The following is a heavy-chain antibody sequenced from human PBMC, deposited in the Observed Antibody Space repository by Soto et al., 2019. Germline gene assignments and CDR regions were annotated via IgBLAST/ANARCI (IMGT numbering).Heavy chain of an antibody. Sequence: GASVKVSCKASGYTFNSSDINWVRQAAGQRLEWMGWMSAKNANTGYAQKFQDRVTMTRSTSISTAYMELSSLTSEDTAVYYCTGGPPNWGFDSWGQGTPVTVSS. CDR1: GYTFNSSD. V-gene: IGHV1-8*01. J-gene: IGHJ5*01. D-gene: IGHD7-27*01. CDR3: TGGPPNWGFDS. CDR2: MSAKNANT.